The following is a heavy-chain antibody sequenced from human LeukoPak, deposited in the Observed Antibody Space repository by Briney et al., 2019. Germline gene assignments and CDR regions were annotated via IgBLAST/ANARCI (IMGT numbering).Heavy chain of an antibody. V-gene: IGHV4-59*01. J-gene: IGHJ5*02. D-gene: IGHD5-18*01. CDR3: ARVPRGGYSYSNWCDP. Sequence: SETLSLTCTVSGGSISSYYWSWIRQPPGKGLEWIGYIYYSGTTNYNPSLKSRVTISVDTSKNQCSLKLSSVTAADTAVYYWARVPRGGYSYSNWCDPWGQGTLVTVSS. CDR1: GGSISSYY. CDR2: IYYSGTT.